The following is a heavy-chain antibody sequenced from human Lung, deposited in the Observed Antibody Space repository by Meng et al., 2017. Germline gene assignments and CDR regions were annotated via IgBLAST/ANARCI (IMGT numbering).Heavy chain of an antibody. CDR1: GYTFPDYW. J-gene: IGHJ4*02. Sequence: VQLVQSGAEGKQPGAAGKVSCKPSGYTFPDYWLHWVRRAPGQGLEWMGRINPKSGDTHYAQRFQGRVTMTGDTSISTAYMELSGLRSDDTAMYYCARDEDISAAGKLFGDYWGQGTLVTVSS. V-gene: IGHV1-2*06. CDR3: ARDEDISAAGKLFGDY. CDR2: INPKSGDT. D-gene: IGHD6-13*01.